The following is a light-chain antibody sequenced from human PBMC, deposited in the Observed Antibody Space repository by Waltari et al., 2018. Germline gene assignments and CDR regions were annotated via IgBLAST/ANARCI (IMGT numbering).Light chain of an antibody. Sequence: DIVMTQSPLSLPVTPGEPASISCRSSQSLLHSNGYNYWDWYLQKPGQSPQLLIYLGSNRASGVPDRFSGGGSGTDFTLKISRVEAEDVGVYYCMQTLQTPFTFGQGTKLEIK. CDR1: QSLLHSNGYNY. CDR3: MQTLQTPFT. CDR2: LGS. J-gene: IGKJ2*01. V-gene: IGKV2-28*01.